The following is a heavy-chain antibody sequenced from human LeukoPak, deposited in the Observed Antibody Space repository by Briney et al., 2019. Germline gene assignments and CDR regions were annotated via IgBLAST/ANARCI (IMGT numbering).Heavy chain of an antibody. CDR2: ISTSGST. D-gene: IGHD6-13*01. CDR1: GGSISSGSYS. CDR3: ARVWQQLVHWFDP. Sequence: SETLSLTCTVSGGSISSGSYSWSWIRQPAGKGLEWIGRISTSGSTYYNPSLKSRVTISVDTSKNQFSLKLSSVTAADTAVYYCARVWQQLVHWFDPWGQGTLVTVSS. V-gene: IGHV4-61*02. J-gene: IGHJ5*02.